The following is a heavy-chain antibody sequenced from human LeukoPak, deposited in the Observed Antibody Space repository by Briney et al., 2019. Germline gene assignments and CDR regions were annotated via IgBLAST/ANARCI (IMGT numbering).Heavy chain of an antibody. CDR3: ARSHPGNCRGGNCYPRGFDP. V-gene: IGHV4-39*01. CDR2: VFYNGNA. J-gene: IGHJ5*02. D-gene: IGHD2-15*01. Sequence: SETLSLTCTVSGGSIISSSYYWGWIRQPPGKGLQWIGSVFYNGNAYYNPSLKSRVTITVDTSKSQFSLKLSSVTAADTAVYYCARSHPGNCRGGNCYPRGFDPWGQGTLVTVSS. CDR1: GGSIISSSYY.